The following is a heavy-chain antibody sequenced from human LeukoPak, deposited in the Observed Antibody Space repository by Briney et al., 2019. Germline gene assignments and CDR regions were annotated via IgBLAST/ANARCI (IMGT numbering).Heavy chain of an antibody. V-gene: IGHV3-30*04. J-gene: IGHJ5*02. D-gene: IGHD1-1*01. CDR1: GFTFSSYA. CDR2: ISYDGSNK. CDR3: ARARYNWNDGLDWFDP. Sequence: PGGSLRLSCAASGFTFSSYAMHWVRQAPGKGLEWVAVISYDGSNKYYADSVKGRFTISRDNSKNTLYLQMNSLRAEDTAVYYCARARYNWNDGLDWFDPWGQGTLVTVSS.